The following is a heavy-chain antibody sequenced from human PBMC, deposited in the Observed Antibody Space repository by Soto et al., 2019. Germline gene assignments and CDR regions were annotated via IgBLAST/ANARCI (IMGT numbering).Heavy chain of an antibody. D-gene: IGHD5-12*01. CDR3: ARGGEYSGYVVSYYYYMDV. Sequence: GGSLRLSCAASGFTFSSYGMHWVRQAPGKGLEWVAVIWYDGSNKYYADSVKGRFTISRDNSKNTLYLQMNSLRAEDTAVYYCARGGEYSGYVVSYYYYMDVWGKGTTVTVSS. CDR2: IWYDGSNK. CDR1: GFTFSSYG. V-gene: IGHV3-33*01. J-gene: IGHJ6*03.